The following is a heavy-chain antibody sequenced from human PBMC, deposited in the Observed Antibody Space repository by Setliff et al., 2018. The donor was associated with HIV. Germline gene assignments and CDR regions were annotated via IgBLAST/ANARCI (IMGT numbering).Heavy chain of an antibody. CDR2: INHSGST. V-gene: IGHV4-34*01. CDR1: GGSLSDRY. CDR3: ARDPSSSGWSEGLYYFDS. Sequence: SETLSLTCAVYGGSLSDRYWSWIRQPPGKGLEWIGEINHSGSTNYNPSLRSRVSISVDTSKNQFSLRLSSVTAADTAVYYCARDPSSSGWSEGLYYFDSWGRGTLVTVSS. D-gene: IGHD6-19*01. J-gene: IGHJ4*02.